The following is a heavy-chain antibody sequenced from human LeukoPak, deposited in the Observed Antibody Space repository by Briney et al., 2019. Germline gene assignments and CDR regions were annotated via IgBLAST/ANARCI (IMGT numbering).Heavy chain of an antibody. J-gene: IGHJ5*02. D-gene: IGHD6-19*01. V-gene: IGHV2-5*02. CDR2: IYWDDDK. CDR1: GFSLSTSGVG. Sequence: SGPTLVNPTQTLTLTCTFSGFSLSTSGVGVGWIRQSPGKALEWLALIYWDDDKRYSPSLNSRLTITKDTSKNQVVLTMTNIDPVDPATYYCAHRVHYNTGWGVGWFDPWDQGTLVTVSS. CDR3: AHRVHYNTGWGVGWFDP.